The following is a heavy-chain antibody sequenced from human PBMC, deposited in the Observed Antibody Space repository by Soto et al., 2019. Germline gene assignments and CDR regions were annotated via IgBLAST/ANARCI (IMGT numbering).Heavy chain of an antibody. J-gene: IGHJ6*02. V-gene: IGHV3-21*01. CDR2: ISISSGYI. D-gene: IGHD3-16*02. CDR3: ARAPLLSSRHVNALYYYGIYV. Sequence: EVQLVESGGGLVKPGGSLRLSCAASGFAFNSHSMTWVRQAPGKGLEWVSSISISSGYIYYADSVRGRFTISRDNSKNSLSLEMNSRRVDDTAVYFCARAPLLSSRHVNALYYYGIYVWGPGNTVSV. CDR1: GFAFNSHS.